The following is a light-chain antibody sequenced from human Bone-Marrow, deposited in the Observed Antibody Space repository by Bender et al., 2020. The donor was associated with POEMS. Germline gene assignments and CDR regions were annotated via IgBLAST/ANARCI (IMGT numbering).Light chain of an antibody. J-gene: IGLJ2*01. V-gene: IGLV3-1*01. CDR1: GLGDKY. CDR3: QTWDGSTVV. CDR2: HDA. Sequence: SYDLTQSPSVSVSPGQTATFTCSGDGLGDKYTAWYRQKPGQSPVLVISHDAKRPSGIPERFSGSNSGRTATLTISETQAIDEADYYCQTWDGSTVVFGGGTKLTVL.